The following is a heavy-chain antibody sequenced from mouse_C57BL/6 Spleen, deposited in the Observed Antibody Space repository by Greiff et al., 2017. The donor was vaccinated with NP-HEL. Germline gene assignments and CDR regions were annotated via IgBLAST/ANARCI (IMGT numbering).Heavy chain of an antibody. Sequence: VQLQQSGAELVKPGASVKLSCKASGYTFTSYWMQWVKQRPGQGLEWIGEIDPSDSYTNYNQKFKGKATLTVDTSSSTAYMQLSSLTSEDSAVYYCARSGGRDFDYWGQGTTLTVSS. J-gene: IGHJ2*01. D-gene: IGHD3-1*01. CDR1: GYTFTSYW. V-gene: IGHV1-50*01. CDR3: ARSGGRDFDY. CDR2: IDPSDSYT.